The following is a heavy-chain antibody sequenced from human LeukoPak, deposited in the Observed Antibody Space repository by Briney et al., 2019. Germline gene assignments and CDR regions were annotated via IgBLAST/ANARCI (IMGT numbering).Heavy chain of an antibody. D-gene: IGHD2-15*01. CDR3: ARAVPVIRRGYCSGGSCSMNWFDP. CDR1: GYTFTSYA. V-gene: IGHV1-3*01. Sequence: ASVKVSCKASGYTFTSYAMHWVRQAPGQRLEWMGWINAGNGNTKYSQKFQGRVTITRDTSASTAYMELSSLRSEDTAAYYCARAVPVIRRGYCSGGSCSMNWFDPWGQGTLVTVSS. J-gene: IGHJ5*02. CDR2: INAGNGNT.